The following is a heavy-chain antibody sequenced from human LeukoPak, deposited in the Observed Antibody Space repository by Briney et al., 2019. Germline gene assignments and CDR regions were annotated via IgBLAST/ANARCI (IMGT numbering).Heavy chain of an antibody. CDR1: GFTFSSHG. CDR3: ARDLNGDIVSTDAFDI. D-gene: IGHD5/OR15-5a*01. V-gene: IGHV3-23*01. CDR2: ISPSGGIT. Sequence: GGSLRLSCAASGFTFSSHGMNWVRQAPGKGLEWVSGISPSGGITYYTDSVKGRFTISRDNAKNTLYLQMNSLRAEDTAVYYCARDLNGDIVSTDAFDIWGQGTMVTVSS. J-gene: IGHJ3*02.